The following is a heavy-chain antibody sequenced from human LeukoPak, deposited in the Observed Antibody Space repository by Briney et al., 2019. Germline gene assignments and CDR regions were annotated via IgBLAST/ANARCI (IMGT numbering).Heavy chain of an antibody. CDR1: GDSISSYSYY. J-gene: IGHJ4*01. CDR2: ILFRGAT. D-gene: IGHD5-18*01. V-gene: IGHV4-39*07. Sequence: SSETLSLTCTVSGDSISSYSYYWAWIRQPPGKGLEWIGSILFRGATYYNPSLKPRIIMSVDTSQNHFSLKLTSVTAADTAVYFCERESGDTRTVNSFDFWGRGTLITVSS. CDR3: ERESGDTRTVNSFDF.